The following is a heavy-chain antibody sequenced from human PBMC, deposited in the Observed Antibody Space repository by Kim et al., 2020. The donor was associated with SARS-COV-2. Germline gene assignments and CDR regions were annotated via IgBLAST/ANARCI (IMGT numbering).Heavy chain of an antibody. J-gene: IGHJ4*02. CDR2: IKQDGSEK. V-gene: IGHV3-7*01. CDR3: ARESPYYYDSSGYAAVDY. D-gene: IGHD3-22*01. Sequence: GGSLRLSCAASGFTFSSYWMSWVRQAPGKGLEWVANIKQDGSEKYYVDSVKGRFTISRDNAKNSLYLQMNSLRAEDTAVYYCARESPYYYDSSGYAAVDYWGQGALVTVSS. CDR1: GFTFSSYW.